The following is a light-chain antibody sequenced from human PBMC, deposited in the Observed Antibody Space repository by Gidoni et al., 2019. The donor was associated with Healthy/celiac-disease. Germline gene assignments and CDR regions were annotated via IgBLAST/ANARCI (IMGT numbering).Light chain of an antibody. V-gene: IGLV1-40*01. J-gene: IGLJ2*01. CDR2: GNS. CDR3: QTYDSSLSGSV. Sequence: SVRTQPPSVYRDPGQRVTISCTGSSSNIGAGYDVHWYQQLPGTAPKLLIYGNSNRPSGVPDRFSGSKSGTSASLAITGLQAEDDADYYCQTYDSSLSGSVFGGGTKLTVL. CDR1: SSNIGAGYD.